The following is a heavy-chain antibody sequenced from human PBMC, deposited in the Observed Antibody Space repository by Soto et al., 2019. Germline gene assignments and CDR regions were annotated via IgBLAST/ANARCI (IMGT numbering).Heavy chain of an antibody. Sequence: SETLSLTCTVSGGSISSSSYYWGWIRQPPGKGLEWIGSIYYSGSTYYNPSLKRRATISVGTAKNQFSLKLSPVTAADTPVYYCATHPGKYGSGRYRLYGYYGMDVWGQGTTVTVSS. D-gene: IGHD3-10*01. CDR1: GGSISSSSYY. V-gene: IGHV4-39*01. CDR2: IYYSGST. J-gene: IGHJ6*02. CDR3: ATHPGKYGSGRYRLYGYYGMDV.